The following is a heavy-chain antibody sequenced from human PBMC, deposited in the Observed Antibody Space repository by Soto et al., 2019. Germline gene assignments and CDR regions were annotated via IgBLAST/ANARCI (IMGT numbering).Heavy chain of an antibody. CDR1: GGSISSSSYY. J-gene: IGHJ6*02. V-gene: IGHV4-39*01. CDR2: IYYSGST. Sequence: SETLSLTCTVSGGSISSSSYYWGWIRQPPGKGLEWIGSIYYSGSTYYNPSLKSRVTISVDTSKNQFSLKLSSVTAADTAVYYCARQSPLGYYGSGSYLDPREDYYYGMDVWGQGTTVTVSS. CDR3: ARQSPLGYYGSGSYLDPREDYYYGMDV. D-gene: IGHD3-10*01.